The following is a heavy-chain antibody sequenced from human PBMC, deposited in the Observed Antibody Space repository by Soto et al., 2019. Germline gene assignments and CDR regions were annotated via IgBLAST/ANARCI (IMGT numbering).Heavy chain of an antibody. Sequence: ASVKVSCKASGYTFTSYGISWVRQAPGQGLEWMGWISAYNGNTNYAQKLQGRVTMTTDTSTSTAYMELRSLRSDDTAVYYCARVAIFGVVINYFDYWGQGTLVTVSS. CDR2: ISAYNGNT. CDR1: GYTFTSYG. J-gene: IGHJ4*02. D-gene: IGHD3-3*01. CDR3: ARVAIFGVVINYFDY. V-gene: IGHV1-18*01.